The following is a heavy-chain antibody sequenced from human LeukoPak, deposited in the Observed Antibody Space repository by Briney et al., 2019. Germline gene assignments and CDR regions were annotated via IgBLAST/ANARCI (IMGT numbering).Heavy chain of an antibody. V-gene: IGHV4-4*07. CDR2: TYTSGST. CDR3: ARDCSGGSCYTTGRYYYYGMDV. D-gene: IGHD2-15*01. CDR1: GGSISSYY. J-gene: IGHJ6*02. Sequence: SETLSLTCTVSGGSISSYYWSWIRQPAGKGLEWIGRTYTSGSTNYNPSLKSRVTMSVDTSKNQFSLKLSSVTAADTAVYYCARDCSGGSCYTTGRYYYYGMDVWGQGTTVTVSS.